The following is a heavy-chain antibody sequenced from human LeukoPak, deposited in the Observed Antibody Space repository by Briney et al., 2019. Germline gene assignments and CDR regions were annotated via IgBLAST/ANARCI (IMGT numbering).Heavy chain of an antibody. CDR1: RFTFNRYW. V-gene: IGHV3-7*03. J-gene: IGHJ4*02. CDR3: AGTPIGRDSYGYID. Sequence: PGGSLSLSCAASRFTFNRYWWNWVRQAPGKGLEWVADIRHGGRKTYYAYPEKDRFITARDTAKNSLYLHMHSLRVEDTALYYCAGTPIGRDSYGYIDWGRGTLVTVSS. D-gene: IGHD5-18*01. CDR2: IRHGGRKT.